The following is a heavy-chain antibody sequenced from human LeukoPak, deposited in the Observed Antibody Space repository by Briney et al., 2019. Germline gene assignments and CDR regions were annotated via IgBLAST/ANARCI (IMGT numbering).Heavy chain of an antibody. CDR2: ICTSSSYI. J-gene: IGHJ6*02. Sequence: GESLRLSCAASGCTFSDCAMNWIRQGPGTGLDWVSSICTSSSYISYADPVKGGFTFYRGNAKNSLYLQMNSLRAEDTAVYYCATGGYSRSYGMYVWGQGTAVTVSS. CDR1: GCTFSDCA. CDR3: ATGGYSRSYGMYV. D-gene: IGHD6-13*01. V-gene: IGHV3-21*01.